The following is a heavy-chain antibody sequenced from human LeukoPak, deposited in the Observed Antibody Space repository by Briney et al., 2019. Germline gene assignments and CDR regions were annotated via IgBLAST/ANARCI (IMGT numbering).Heavy chain of an antibody. V-gene: IGHV4-34*01. D-gene: IGHD2-2*02. CDR2: INHSGST. CDR1: GGSFSGYY. Sequence: PSETLSLTCAVYGGSFSGYYWSWIRQPPGKGLEWIGEINHSGSTNYNPSLKSRVTISEDTSKNQFSLKVTSVTAADTAVCYCARGNSCSSTSCYRNYYYYYMDVWGKGTTVTVSS. CDR3: ARGNSCSSTSCYRNYYYYYMDV. J-gene: IGHJ6*03.